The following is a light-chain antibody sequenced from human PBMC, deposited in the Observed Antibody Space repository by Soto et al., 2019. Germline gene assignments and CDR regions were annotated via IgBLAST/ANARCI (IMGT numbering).Light chain of an antibody. V-gene: IGKV1-5*01. Sequence: DIQMTQSPSTLSASVGDRVTISCRASQDISSFLAWYQHKPGKAPKLLIYDASTLQTGVPSSFRGSGFGTEFTLTISGLQPDDFATYYCQQHDDYSHATFGQGTKVEIK. CDR3: QQHDDYSHAT. CDR2: DAS. J-gene: IGKJ2*01. CDR1: QDISSF.